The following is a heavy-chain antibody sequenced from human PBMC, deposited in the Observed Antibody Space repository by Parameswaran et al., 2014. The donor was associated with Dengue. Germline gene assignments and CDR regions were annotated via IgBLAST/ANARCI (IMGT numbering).Heavy chain of an antibody. CDR2: IYYSGST. Sequence: VRQAPGKGLEWIGYIYYSGSTYYNPSLKSRVTISVDTSKNQFSLKLSSVTAADTAVYYCARERYCSGGSCYDNYYMDVWGKGTTVTVSS. CDR3: ARERYCSGGSCYDNYYMDV. J-gene: IGHJ6*03. D-gene: IGHD2-15*01. V-gene: IGHV4-30-4*01.